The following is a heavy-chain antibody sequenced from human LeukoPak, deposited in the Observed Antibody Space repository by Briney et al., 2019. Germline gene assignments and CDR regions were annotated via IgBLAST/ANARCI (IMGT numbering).Heavy chain of an antibody. CDR3: ASGPSYYDSSGYVRYFDY. V-gene: IGHV3-23*01. CDR1: GFTFRSYG. Sequence: GGSLRPSCAASGFTFRSYGMSWVRQAPGRGLEWVSGISHSGGSTYYADSVKGRFTISRDNSRNTLYLQMNSLRAEDTAVYYCASGPSYYDSSGYVRYFDYWGQGTLGTVSS. CDR2: ISHSGGST. J-gene: IGHJ4*02. D-gene: IGHD3-22*01.